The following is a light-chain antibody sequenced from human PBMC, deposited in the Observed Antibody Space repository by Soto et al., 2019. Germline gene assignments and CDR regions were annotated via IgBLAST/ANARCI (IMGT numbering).Light chain of an antibody. Sequence: QSALTQPPSASGSPGQSVTISCTGTSSDVGAYNYVSWYQQHVGKAPKLGFYEVTKRPTGVPDRSSGSKSTNTASLTVSGLQAEDEADYYCSSFAASNTWVFVGGTKLTVL. V-gene: IGLV2-8*01. CDR3: SSFAASNTWV. CDR2: EVT. J-gene: IGLJ3*02. CDR1: SSDVGAYNY.